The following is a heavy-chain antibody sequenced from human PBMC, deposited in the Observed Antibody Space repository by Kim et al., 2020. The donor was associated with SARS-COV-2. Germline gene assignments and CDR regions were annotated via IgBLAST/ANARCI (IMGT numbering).Heavy chain of an antibody. Sequence: GGSLRLSCAASGFTFGEYAMYWVRQAPGKGLEWVSGISWNSVSIAYADSVKGRFTISRDNAKNSLYLQMNSLRAEDTALYYCARDKDTVTYYYFDHWGQGTLVSVSS. CDR2: ISWNSVSI. D-gene: IGHD4-17*01. J-gene: IGHJ4*02. V-gene: IGHV3-9*01. CDR3: ARDKDTVTYYYFDH. CDR1: GFTFGEYA.